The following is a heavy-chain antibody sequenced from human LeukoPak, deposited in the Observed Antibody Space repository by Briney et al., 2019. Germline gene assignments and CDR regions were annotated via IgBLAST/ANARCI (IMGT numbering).Heavy chain of an antibody. CDR3: ARHGGSYFYY. J-gene: IGHJ4*02. CDR2: IYYSGTT. D-gene: IGHD1-26*01. Sequence: SETLSLTCTVSGGSISNYYWSWIRQAPGKGLEWIGYIYYSGTTKYNPSLMSRVTISVDTSKNQFSLRLSSVAAGDTAVYHCARHGGSYFYYWGQGTLVTVSS. CDR1: GGSISNYY. V-gene: IGHV4-59*08.